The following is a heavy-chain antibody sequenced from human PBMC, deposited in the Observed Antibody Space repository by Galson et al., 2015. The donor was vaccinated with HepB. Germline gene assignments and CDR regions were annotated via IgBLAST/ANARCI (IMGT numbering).Heavy chain of an antibody. CDR3: ARDLQQPWGDPNYFDY. J-gene: IGHJ4*02. CDR1: GFTFSSYS. D-gene: IGHD6-13*01. CDR2: ISSSSTTM. Sequence: SLRLSCAASGFTFSSYSMNWVRQAPGKGLEWVSYISSSSTTMYYADSVKGRFTISRDNAKNSLYLQMNSLRAEDTAVYYCARDLQQPWGDPNYFDYWGQGSLVTVSS. V-gene: IGHV3-48*01.